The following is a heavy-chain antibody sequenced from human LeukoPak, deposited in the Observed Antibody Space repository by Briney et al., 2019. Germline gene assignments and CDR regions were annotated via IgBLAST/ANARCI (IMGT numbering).Heavy chain of an antibody. CDR3: ARDQYLAYCGGDCYSGQFDY. CDR2: ISSSSSSI. J-gene: IGHJ4*02. V-gene: IGHV3-21*01. CDR1: GFTFSSYS. Sequence: GGSLRLSCAASGFTFSSYSMNWVRQAPGKGLEWVSSISSSSSSIYYADSVKGRFTISRDNAKNSLYLQMNSLRAEDTAVYYCARDQYLAYCGGDCYSGQFDYWGQGILVTVSS. D-gene: IGHD2-21*02.